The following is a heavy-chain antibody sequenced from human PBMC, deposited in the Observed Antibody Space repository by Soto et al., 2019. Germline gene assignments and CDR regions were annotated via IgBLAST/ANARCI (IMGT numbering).Heavy chain of an antibody. V-gene: IGHV4-34*01. CDR3: ARVAYRVVPAAKERWGSSSSRPGYYMDV. J-gene: IGHJ6*03. Sequence: SETLSLTCAVYGGSFSGYYWSWIRQPPGKGLEWIGEINHSGSTNYNPSLKSRVTISVDTSKNQFSLKLSSVTAADTAVYYCARVAYRVVPAAKERWGSSSSRPGYYMDVWGKGTTVTVSS. CDR2: INHSGST. D-gene: IGHD2-2*01. CDR1: GGSFSGYY.